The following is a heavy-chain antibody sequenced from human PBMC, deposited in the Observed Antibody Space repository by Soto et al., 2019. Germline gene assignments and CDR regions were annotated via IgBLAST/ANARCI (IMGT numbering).Heavy chain of an antibody. Sequence: QVQLVQSGAEVKKPGSSVKVSCKASGGTFSSYAISWVRQAPGQGLEWMGGINAIFGTANYAQKCKSRVRITADESMSTAKMELSSLRSENTAVYYCAGIVQPRYYCGMDVWGQGTTVTVSS. CDR3: AGIVQPRYYCGMDV. CDR1: GGTFSSYA. D-gene: IGHD3-22*01. CDR2: INAIFGTA. V-gene: IGHV1-69*12. J-gene: IGHJ6*02.